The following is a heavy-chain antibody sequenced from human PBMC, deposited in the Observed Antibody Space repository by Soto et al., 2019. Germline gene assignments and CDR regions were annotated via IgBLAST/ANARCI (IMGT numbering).Heavy chain of an antibody. CDR3: AREVEYDYVWGSYHYFDY. D-gene: IGHD3-16*02. CDR2: IYYSGST. V-gene: IGHV4-31*03. CDR1: GGSISSGGYY. Sequence: QVQLQESGPGLVKPSQTLSLTCTVSGGSISSGGYYWSWIRQHPGKGLEWIGYIYYSGSTYYNPSLKSRVTISVDTSKNQFSLKLSSVTDADTAVYYCAREVEYDYVWGSYHYFDYWGQGTLVTVSS. J-gene: IGHJ4*02.